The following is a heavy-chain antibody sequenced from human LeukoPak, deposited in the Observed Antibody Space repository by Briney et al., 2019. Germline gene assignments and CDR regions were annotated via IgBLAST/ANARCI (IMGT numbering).Heavy chain of an antibody. D-gene: IGHD6-13*01. V-gene: IGHV4-34*01. CDR3: AGCIAAAGRDYYYYGMDV. CDR1: GGSFSGYY. Sequence: SETLSLTCAVYGGSFSGYYWSWIRQPPGKGLEWIGKINHSGSTNYNPSLKSRVTISVDTSKNQFSLKLSSVTAADTAVYYCAGCIAAAGRDYYYYGMDVWGQGTTVTVSS. CDR2: INHSGST. J-gene: IGHJ6*02.